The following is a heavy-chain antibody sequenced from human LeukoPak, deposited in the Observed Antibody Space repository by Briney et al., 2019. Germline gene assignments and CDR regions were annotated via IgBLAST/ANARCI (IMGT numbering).Heavy chain of an antibody. CDR1: GFTFSSYG. CDR3: ARYDFILISYFDL. Sequence: PGGSLRLSCAASGFTFSSYGMHWVRQAPGKGLEWVGVISYDGRNKYYADSVKGRFTISRENSKNTLYLQMNSLRAEDTAVYYCARYDFILISYFDLWGRGALVTVSS. V-gene: IGHV3-30*03. J-gene: IGHJ2*01. D-gene: IGHD3-3*01. CDR2: ISYDGRNK.